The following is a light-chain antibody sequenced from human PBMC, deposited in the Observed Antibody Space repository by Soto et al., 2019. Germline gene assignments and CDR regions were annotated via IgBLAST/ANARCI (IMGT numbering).Light chain of an antibody. CDR3: QQYGGSPLYT. V-gene: IGKV3-20*01. J-gene: IGKJ2*01. CDR1: QSVSSSD. Sequence: EIVLTQSPGTLSLSPGDRATLSCRASQSVSSSDLAWYQQKPGQAPRLLIYGASTRATGIPDSFSGSGSGTDCTLTISRLEPEDFAVYYCQQYGGSPLYTFLQGTKLEIK. CDR2: GAS.